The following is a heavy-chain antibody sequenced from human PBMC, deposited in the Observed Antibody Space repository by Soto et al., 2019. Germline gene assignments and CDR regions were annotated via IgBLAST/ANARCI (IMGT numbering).Heavy chain of an antibody. V-gene: IGHV3-53*01. CDR3: VRGPSDHKLRLVEWPYGDY. J-gene: IGHJ4*02. Sequence: GGSLRLSCVASGFIVSSNQMSWVRQAPGKGLEWVSVIYSGHTTYYAGSVEGRFTISRDDSKNTLYLQMNSLRVEDTAVYYGVRGPSDHKLRLVEWPYGDYWGQGALVTVSS. D-gene: IGHD3-3*01. CDR2: IYSGHTT. CDR1: GFIVSSNQ.